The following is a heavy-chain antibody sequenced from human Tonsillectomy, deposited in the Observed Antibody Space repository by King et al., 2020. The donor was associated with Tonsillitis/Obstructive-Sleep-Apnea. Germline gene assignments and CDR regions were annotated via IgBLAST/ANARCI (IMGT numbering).Heavy chain of an antibody. V-gene: IGHV4-59*08. CDR3: ARHLLESNSVGFDY. CDR1: GGYISSYY. CDR2: IIYTGST. D-gene: IGHD4-23*01. Sequence: VQLQESGPGLVKPSETLSLICTVSGGYISSYYWSWIRQPPGKGLEWIGYIIYTGSTNYSPSLKSRVTISVDTSQNQFSLKLTSVTAADTAVYYCARHLLESNSVGFDYWGQGILVTVSS. J-gene: IGHJ4*02.